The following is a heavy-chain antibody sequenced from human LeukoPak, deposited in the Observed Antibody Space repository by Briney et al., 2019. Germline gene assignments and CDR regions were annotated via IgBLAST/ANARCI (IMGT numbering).Heavy chain of an antibody. Sequence: ASVKVSCKASGYTFTSYGISWVRQAPGQGLEWMGWISAYNGNTNYAQKLQGRVTITTDTSTSTAYMELRSLGSDDTAVYYCARSIAAAALTHFDYWGQGTLVTVSP. CDR1: GYTFTSYG. D-gene: IGHD6-13*01. V-gene: IGHV1-18*01. CDR3: ARSIAAAALTHFDY. J-gene: IGHJ4*02. CDR2: ISAYNGNT.